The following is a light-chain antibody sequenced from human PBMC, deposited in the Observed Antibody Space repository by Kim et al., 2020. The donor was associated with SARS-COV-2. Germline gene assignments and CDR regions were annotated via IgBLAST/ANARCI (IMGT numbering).Light chain of an antibody. CDR1: QSVSRN. CDR2: GAS. CDR3: QQYDSWRT. V-gene: IGKV3-15*01. Sequence: EILMTQSPATLSVSPGERATLSCRASQSVSRNLAWYQQVRGQPPRLLIYGASTRATGVPARFSGSGSGTEFTLTISNLQSEDFAIYFCQQYDSWRTFGGGTQVDIK. J-gene: IGKJ4*01.